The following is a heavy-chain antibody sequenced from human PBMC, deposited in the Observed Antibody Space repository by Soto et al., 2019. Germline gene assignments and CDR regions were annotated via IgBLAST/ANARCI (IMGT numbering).Heavy chain of an antibody. CDR3: ARHGFYGDYSSNYFDP. D-gene: IGHD4-17*01. CDR1: GYSFTNYW. CDR2: IYPSDSTA. J-gene: IGHJ5*02. V-gene: IGHV5-51*01. Sequence: PGESLKSSCNGSGYSFTNYWIAWMRQMPGEGLEYMGIIYPSDSTARYSPSFQGQVTFSVDKSISTAYLQWNSLKASDTAMYYCARHGFYGDYSSNYFDPQGQATLVTVSP.